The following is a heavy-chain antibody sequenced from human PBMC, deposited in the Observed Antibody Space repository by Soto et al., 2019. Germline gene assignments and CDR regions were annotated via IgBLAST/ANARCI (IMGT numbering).Heavy chain of an antibody. J-gene: IGHJ6*04. CDR1: GYSFTSYW. D-gene: IGHD3-10*01. Sequence: EVQLVQSGAEVKKPGESLKISCKGSGYSFTSYWIGWVRQMPGKGLEWMGIIYPGDSDTRYSPSFQGQVTISADKSIRTAYLQWSSLKASDTAMYYCAGGGVRGVITRTRDYYGMDVWGKGTTVTVSS. CDR3: AGGGVRGVITRTRDYYGMDV. CDR2: IYPGDSDT. V-gene: IGHV5-51*01.